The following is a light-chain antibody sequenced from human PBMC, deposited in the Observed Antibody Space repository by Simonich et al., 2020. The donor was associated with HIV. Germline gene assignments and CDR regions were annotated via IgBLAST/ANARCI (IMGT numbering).Light chain of an antibody. CDR3: QQYYSTPPT. CDR1: QSVLSSSNNKNY. Sequence: DIVMTQSPDSLAVSLGERATINCKSSQSVLSSSNNKNYLPWYQQKPGQPPHLLIYWASTRESGVPDRFSASGSGTDFTLTIRSLQAEDVAVYYCQQYYSTPPTFGQGTKVEIK. V-gene: IGKV4-1*01. J-gene: IGKJ1*01. CDR2: WAS.